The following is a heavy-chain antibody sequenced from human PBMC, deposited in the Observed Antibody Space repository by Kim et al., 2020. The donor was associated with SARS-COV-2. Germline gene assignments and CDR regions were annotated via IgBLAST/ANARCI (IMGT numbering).Heavy chain of an antibody. V-gene: IGHV2-5*01. Sequence: KRYSPSLKSRLTITKDTSKNQVVLTMTNMDPVDTATYYCAHTHIAAAGNYWGQGTLVTVSS. D-gene: IGHD6-13*01. CDR2: K. J-gene: IGHJ4*02. CDR3: AHTHIAAAGNY.